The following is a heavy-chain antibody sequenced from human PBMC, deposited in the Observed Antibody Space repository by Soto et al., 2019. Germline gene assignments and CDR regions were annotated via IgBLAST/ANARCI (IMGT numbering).Heavy chain of an antibody. V-gene: IGHV1-2*04. J-gene: IGHJ6*03. CDR2: INPNSGGT. Sequence: ASVKVSCKASGYTFTGYYMHWVRQAPGQGLEWMGWINPNSGGTNYAQKFQGWVTMTRDTSISTAYMELSRLRSDDTAVYYCAREGSSITIFGVVIPGYMDVWGKGTTVTVSS. CDR3: AREGSSITIFGVVIPGYMDV. CDR1: GYTFTGYY. D-gene: IGHD3-3*01.